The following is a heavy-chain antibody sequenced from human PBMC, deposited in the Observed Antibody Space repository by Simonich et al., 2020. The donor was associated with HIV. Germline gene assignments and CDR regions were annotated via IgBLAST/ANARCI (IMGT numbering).Heavy chain of an antibody. CDR1: WVALTTSGGG. CDR3: AHSGGGNSGDY. D-gene: IGHD2-21*02. J-gene: IGHJ4*02. V-gene: IGHV2-5*01. Sequence: QITLKDSGPTLVKPTQPLMLTCTFPWVALTTSGGGVGWIRQPPGKALEWLALIYWNDEKRYSPSLKSRLTITKDTSKNQVVLTMTNMDPVDTATYYCAHSGGGNSGDYWGQGTLVTVSS. CDR2: IYWNDEK.